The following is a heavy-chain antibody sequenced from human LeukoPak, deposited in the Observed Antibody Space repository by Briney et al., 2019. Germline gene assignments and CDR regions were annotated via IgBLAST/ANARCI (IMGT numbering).Heavy chain of an antibody. CDR1: GFTFRSYF. D-gene: IGHD4-17*01. CDR3: AKSPGGWYGDYYDY. Sequence: GGSLRLSCAASGFTFRSYFMTWVRQAPGKGLEWVSDISDDGGSPYYADFVKGRFTISRDNSKNTLYLQMNSLRAEDTAVYYCAKSPGGWYGDYYDYWGQGTLVTVSS. CDR2: ISDDGGSP. J-gene: IGHJ4*02. V-gene: IGHV3-23*01.